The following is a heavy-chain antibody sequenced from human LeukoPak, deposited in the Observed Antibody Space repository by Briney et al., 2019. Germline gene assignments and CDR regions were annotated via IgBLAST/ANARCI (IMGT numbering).Heavy chain of an antibody. CDR2: INHSGST. CDR3: ARPSYCSSTSCYAFDI. Sequence: PSETLSLTCAVYGGSFSGYYWSWIRQPPGKGLEWIGEINHSGSTNYNPSLKSRVTISVDTSKNQFSLKLSSVTAADTAVYYCARPSYCSSTSCYAFDIWGQGTMVTVSS. J-gene: IGHJ3*02. V-gene: IGHV4-34*01. D-gene: IGHD2-2*01. CDR1: GGSFSGYY.